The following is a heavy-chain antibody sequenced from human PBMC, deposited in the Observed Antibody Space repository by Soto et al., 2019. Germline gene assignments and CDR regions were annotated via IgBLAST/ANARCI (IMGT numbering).Heavy chain of an antibody. CDR3: AKDRLAGNFDY. J-gene: IGHJ4*02. CDR1: GFTFNTYG. Sequence: WGSMRLSCAASGFTFNTYGMTWVRQAPGKGLEWVATISATGGSTYYADSVKGRFTISRDNSKSTLYLQMNGLRVEDTAVYYCAKDRLAGNFDYWGQGTQVTVSS. V-gene: IGHV3-23*01. CDR2: ISATGGST.